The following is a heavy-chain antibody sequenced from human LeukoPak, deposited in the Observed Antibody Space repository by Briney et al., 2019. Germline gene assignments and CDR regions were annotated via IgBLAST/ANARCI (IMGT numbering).Heavy chain of an antibody. CDR3: ARGTYYYGSGDDAFDI. CDR2: INPNSGGT. Sequence: ASVKVSCKASGYTFTGYYMHRVRQAPGQGLEWMGWINPNSGGTNYAQKFQGRVTMTRDTSISTAYMELSRLRSDDTAVYYCARGTYYYGSGDDAFDIWGQGTMVTVSS. J-gene: IGHJ3*02. V-gene: IGHV1-2*02. CDR1: GYTFTGYY. D-gene: IGHD3-10*01.